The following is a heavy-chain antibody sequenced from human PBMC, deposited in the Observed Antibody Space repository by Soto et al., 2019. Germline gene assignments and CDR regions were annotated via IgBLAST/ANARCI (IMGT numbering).Heavy chain of an antibody. CDR2: ISAHNGNT. D-gene: IGHD1-1*01. CDR1: GYDLTTYG. J-gene: IGHJ4*02. CDR3: ARGRYGDY. Sequence: QVHLVQSEAEVKKSGASVKVSCKGSGYDLTTYGITWVRQSPGQGLEWMAWISAHNGNTDYAQKLQGRVTVTRDTSTSTAYMELRSLRSDDTAVYYCARGRYGDYWGQGALVTVSS. V-gene: IGHV1-18*01.